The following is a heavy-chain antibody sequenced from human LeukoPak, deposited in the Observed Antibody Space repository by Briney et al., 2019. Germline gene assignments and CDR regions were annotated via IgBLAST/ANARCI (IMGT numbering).Heavy chain of an antibody. Sequence: SETLSLTCTVSGGSFSIYYWSWIRQPAGKGLEWIGRIYTSGSTNYNPSLKSRVTMSVDTSKNQFSLKLSSVTAADTAVYYCARGGSSGWYTTYYMDVWGKGTTVTISS. CDR3: ARGGSSGWYTTYYMDV. J-gene: IGHJ6*03. CDR1: GGSFSIYY. V-gene: IGHV4-4*07. D-gene: IGHD6-19*01. CDR2: IYTSGST.